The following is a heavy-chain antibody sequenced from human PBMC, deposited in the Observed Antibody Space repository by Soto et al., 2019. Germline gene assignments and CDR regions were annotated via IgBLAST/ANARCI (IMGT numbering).Heavy chain of an antibody. V-gene: IGHV3-30*09. J-gene: IGHJ4*02. CDR1: GFIFRSYA. D-gene: IGHD1-26*01. CDR3: ARAFSGSYPNFDY. CDR2: ITYDGING. Sequence: GGSLRLSCLASGFIFRSYAMHWVRQAPGKGLEWVAVITYDGINGYYADSVRGRFAISRDNSKNTLYLQMNSLRPEDTAVYYCARAFSGSYPNFDYWGQGTPVTVSS.